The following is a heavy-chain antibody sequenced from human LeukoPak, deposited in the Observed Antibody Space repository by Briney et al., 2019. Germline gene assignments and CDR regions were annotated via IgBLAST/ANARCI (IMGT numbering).Heavy chain of an antibody. J-gene: IGHJ4*02. V-gene: IGHV3-48*01. CDR3: AREPFWSGYFANLHFDY. Sequence: PGGSLRLSCAASGFTFSNFNMNWVRQAPGKGLEWVSYIRSSSTTIYYADSVKGRFTISRDNAKNSLYLQMNSLRAEDTAVYYCAREPFWSGYFANLHFDYWGQGTLVTVSS. CDR1: GFTFSNFN. CDR2: IRSSSTTI. D-gene: IGHD3-3*01.